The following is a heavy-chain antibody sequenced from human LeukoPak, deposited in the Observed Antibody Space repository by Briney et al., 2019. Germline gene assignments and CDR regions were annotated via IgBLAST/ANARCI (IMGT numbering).Heavy chain of an antibody. J-gene: IGHJ4*02. CDR1: GFAVSNNY. Sequence: GGSLRLSCATSGFAVSNNYISWVRQAPGKGLDWVSVIYSDGNTYYADSVKGRFTISRDVSKNTLDLQMNSLRAEDTAVYYCARDWDGYSPFDSWGQGTLVTVSS. CDR3: ARDWDGYSPFDS. CDR2: IYSDGNT. D-gene: IGHD5-24*01. V-gene: IGHV3-53*01.